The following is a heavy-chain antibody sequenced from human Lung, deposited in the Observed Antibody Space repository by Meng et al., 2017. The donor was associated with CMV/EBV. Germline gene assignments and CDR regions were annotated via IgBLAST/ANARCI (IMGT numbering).Heavy chain of an antibody. CDR2: IIPFLGVA. V-gene: IGHV1-69*10. J-gene: IGHJ4*02. Sequence: SVXVSCKASRGRFGNYGISWARQAPGQGLEWMGGIIPFLGVASYAPKFKGRFTITTDKSTGTVYMDLSSLRSEDTAVYYCATDAVARGDYWGQGRMVHVSS. CDR3: ATDAVARGDY. CDR1: RGRFGNYG. D-gene: IGHD6-19*01.